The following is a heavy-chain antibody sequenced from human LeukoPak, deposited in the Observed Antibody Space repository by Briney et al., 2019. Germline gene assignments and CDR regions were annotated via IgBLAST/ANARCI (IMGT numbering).Heavy chain of an antibody. CDR2: ISSSSSYI. D-gene: IGHD2-21*01. CDR1: GFTFSSYS. V-gene: IGHV3-21*01. Sequence: KTGGSLRLSCAASGFTFSSYSMNWVRQAPGKGLEWVSSISSSSSYIYYADSVKGRFTISRDNAKNSLYLQMNGLRAEDTAVYYCARAVHTDFDYWGQGTLVTVSS. CDR3: ARAVHTDFDY. J-gene: IGHJ4*02.